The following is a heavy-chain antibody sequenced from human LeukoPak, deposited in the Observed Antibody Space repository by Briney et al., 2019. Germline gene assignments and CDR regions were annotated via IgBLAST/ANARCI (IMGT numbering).Heavy chain of an antibody. CDR1: GYTFTSYG. D-gene: IGHD6-13*01. CDR3: ARDRKRGGIYNWFDP. CDR2: ISAYNGNT. Sequence: EASVKVSCKASGYTFTSYGISWVRQAPGQGLEWMGWISAYNGNTNYAQKLQGRVTMTTDTSTSTAYMELRSLRSDDTAVYYCARDRKRGGIYNWFDPWGQGTLVTVSS. J-gene: IGHJ5*02. V-gene: IGHV1-18*01.